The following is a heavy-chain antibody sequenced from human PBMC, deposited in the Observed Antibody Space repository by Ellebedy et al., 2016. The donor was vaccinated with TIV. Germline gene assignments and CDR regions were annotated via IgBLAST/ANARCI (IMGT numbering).Heavy chain of an antibody. V-gene: IGHV3-21*01. CDR2: ISSSSSYI. Sequence: PGGSLRLSCAASGFTFSSYSMNWVRQAPGKGLEWVSSISSSSSYIYYADSVKGRFTISRDNAKNSLYLQMNSLRAEDTAVYYCARDSSTGGGAFDIWGQGTMVTVSS. CDR3: ARDSSTGGGAFDI. CDR1: GFTFSSYS. J-gene: IGHJ3*02. D-gene: IGHD3-16*01.